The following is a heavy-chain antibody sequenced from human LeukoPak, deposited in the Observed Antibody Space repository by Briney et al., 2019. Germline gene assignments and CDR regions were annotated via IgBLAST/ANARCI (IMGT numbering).Heavy chain of an antibody. Sequence: ESLKISCKGSGYSFTSYWIGWVRQMPGKGLEWMGIIYPGDSDTRYSPSFQGQVTISADKSISTAYLQWSSLKASDTAMYYCARQDYYDSSGYYNDYWGQGTLVTVSS. V-gene: IGHV5-51*01. J-gene: IGHJ4*02. CDR3: ARQDYYDSSGYYNDY. CDR1: GYSFTSYW. D-gene: IGHD3-22*01. CDR2: IYPGDSDT.